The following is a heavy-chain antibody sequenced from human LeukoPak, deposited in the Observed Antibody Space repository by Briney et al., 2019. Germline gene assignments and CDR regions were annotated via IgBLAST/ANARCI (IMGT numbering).Heavy chain of an antibody. V-gene: IGHV4-38-2*02. D-gene: IGHD7-27*01. CDR3: ARENWVFDY. Sequence: SETLSLTCVVSGYSIRSGYHWGWIRQPPGKGLEWIGSVYRSGTTYYDPSLKSRVTISVDTSNNEISLKVRSVTAADTAMYYSARENWVFDYWGQGILVTVSS. CDR1: GYSIRSGYH. CDR2: VYRSGTT. J-gene: IGHJ4*02.